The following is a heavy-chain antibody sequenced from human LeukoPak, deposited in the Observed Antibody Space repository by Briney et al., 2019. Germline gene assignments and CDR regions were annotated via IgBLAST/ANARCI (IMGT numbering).Heavy chain of an antibody. CDR3: ARYQGVAHYYGMDV. V-gene: IGHV1-2*02. CDR2: INPNSGGT. J-gene: IGHJ6*01. Sequence: ASVKVSCKASGYTFTGYYMHWVRQAPGQGLEWMGLINPNSGGTNYAQKFQGRVTMTRDTSISTAYMELSRLRSDDTAVYYCARYQGVAHYYGMDVWGQGTTVTVSS. CDR1: GYTFTGYY.